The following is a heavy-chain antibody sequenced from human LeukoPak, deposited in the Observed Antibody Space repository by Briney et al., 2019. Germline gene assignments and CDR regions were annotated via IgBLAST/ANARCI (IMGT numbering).Heavy chain of an antibody. CDR2: ISGGGGST. CDR1: GFTFGRYE. V-gene: IGHV3-23*01. D-gene: IGHD3-22*01. Sequence: GGSLRLSCAASGFTFGRYEMNWVRQAPGKGLEWVSVISGGGGSTYYADSVKGRFTISRDNSKNTLYLQMNSLGAEDTALYYCAKGRNYYDCSDLDYWGQGTLVIVFS. J-gene: IGHJ4*02. CDR3: AKGRNYYDCSDLDY.